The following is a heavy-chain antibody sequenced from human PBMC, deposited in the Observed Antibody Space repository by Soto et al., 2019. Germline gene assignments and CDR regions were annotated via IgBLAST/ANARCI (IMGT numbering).Heavy chain of an antibody. CDR2: ISSDGSNK. J-gene: IGHJ6*03. CDR3: GKETEGIYYYDYIDV. Sequence: QVQLVESGGGVVQPGRSLRLSCAASGFTFSSYGMHWVRQAPGKGLEWVAVISSDGSNKYYADSVKGRFTISRDNSKNTLHLQLISLRAVYTAVYYCGKETEGIYYYDYIDVLGKGTTVTVSS. V-gene: IGHV3-30*18. CDR1: GFTFSSYG. D-gene: IGHD2-15*01.